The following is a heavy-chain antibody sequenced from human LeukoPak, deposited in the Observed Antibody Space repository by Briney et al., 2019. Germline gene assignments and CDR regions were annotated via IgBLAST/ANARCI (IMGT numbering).Heavy chain of an antibody. CDR2: ISSGRDSI. D-gene: IGHD3-22*01. V-gene: IGHV3-48*04. CDR3: ARGGYDLSSYYSHSYYYMDL. CDR1: GFTFIRYT. Sequence: PGGSLRLSCAASGFTFIRYTMNWVRQAPGKGLEWISLISSGRDSIYYADSVRGRFVISRDNAESSLYLQLNNPTAEDSAVYYCARGGYDLSSYYSHSYYYMDLWGKGTTVTVSS. J-gene: IGHJ6*03.